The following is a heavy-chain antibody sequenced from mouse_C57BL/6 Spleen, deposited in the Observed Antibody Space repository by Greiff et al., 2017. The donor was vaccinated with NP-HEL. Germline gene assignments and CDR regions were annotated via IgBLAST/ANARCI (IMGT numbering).Heavy chain of an antibody. V-gene: IGHV14-1*01. D-gene: IGHD1-1*01. CDR2: IDPEDGDT. Sequence: VQLQQSGAELVRPGASVKLSCTASGFNIKDYYMHWVKQRPEQGLEWIGRIDPEDGDTEYAPKFQGKATMTADTSSNTAYLQLSSLTSEDTAVYYCTTGGRITTVFDYWGQGTTLTVSS. CDR3: TTGGRITTVFDY. CDR1: GFNIKDYY. J-gene: IGHJ2*01.